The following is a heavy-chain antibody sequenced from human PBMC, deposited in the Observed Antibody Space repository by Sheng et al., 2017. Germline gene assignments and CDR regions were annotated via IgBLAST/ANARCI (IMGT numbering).Heavy chain of an antibody. D-gene: IGHD3-10*01. J-gene: IGHJ5*02. V-gene: IGHV1-2*02. CDR1: GYTFTGYY. CDR2: INPNSGST. Sequence: QVQLVQSGTEVKKPGASVKVSCKASGYTFTGYYMHWVRQAPGQGLEWMGWINPNSGSTNYAQKFQGRVTVTRDTSITTAYMELSTLTSDDTAVYYCARALTMALPNWFDPWGQGTLV. CDR3: ARALTMALPNWFDP.